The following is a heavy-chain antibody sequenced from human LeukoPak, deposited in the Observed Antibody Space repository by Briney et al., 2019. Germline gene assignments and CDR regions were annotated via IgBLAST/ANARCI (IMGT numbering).Heavy chain of an antibody. V-gene: IGHV1-24*01. CDR2: FDPEDGET. Sequence: ASVKVSCKVSGYTLTELSMHWVRQAPGKGLEWMGCFDPEDGETIYAQKFQGRVTMTEDTSTDTAYMELSSLRSEDTAVYYCAPVSKYGSGWYGNYFDYWGQGTLVTVSS. CDR1: GYTLTELS. CDR3: APVSKYGSGWYGNYFDY. J-gene: IGHJ4*02. D-gene: IGHD6-19*01.